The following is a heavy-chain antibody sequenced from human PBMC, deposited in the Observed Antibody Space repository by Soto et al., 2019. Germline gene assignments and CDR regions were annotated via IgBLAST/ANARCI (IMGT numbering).Heavy chain of an antibody. D-gene: IGHD6-19*01. Sequence: PSGTLSLTCTVSGGSISSPNFYWSWIRQHPGKGLEWIGHIYYNGTTYYNPTLKSRVSISVDTSKNQFSLNLSSVTAADTAMYYCASGGSGWYNRFDPWGQGILVTVSS. V-gene: IGHV4-31*03. J-gene: IGHJ5*02. CDR3: ASGGSGWYNRFDP. CDR1: GGSISSPNFY. CDR2: IYYNGTT.